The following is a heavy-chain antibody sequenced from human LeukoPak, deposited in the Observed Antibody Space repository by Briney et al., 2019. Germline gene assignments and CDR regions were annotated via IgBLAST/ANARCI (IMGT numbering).Heavy chain of an antibody. D-gene: IGHD1-26*01. CDR2: IDSSGGYM. V-gene: IGHV3-21*06. J-gene: IGHJ4*02. Sequence: GGALRLSCEASGFTFNTCSMNWARQAPGKGREGVSSIDSSGGYMFYADSVKGRFIISRDNAKDSLYLQMNTLRAEDTAVYYCANSPHTWELRDYWGQGTLVTVSS. CDR1: GFTFNTCS. CDR3: ANSPHTWELRDY.